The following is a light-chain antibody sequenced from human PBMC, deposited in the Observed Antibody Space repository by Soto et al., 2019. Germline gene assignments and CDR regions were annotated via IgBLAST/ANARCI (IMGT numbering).Light chain of an antibody. J-gene: IGKJ4*01. CDR3: QQYGSSPLT. CDR2: DVS. V-gene: IGKV3-11*01. CDR1: QSVDNY. Sequence: EIVLTQSPATLSLSPGERATLSCRASQSVDNYLAWYQQKPGQAPRLLIYDVSNRATGTPARFGGSGSGTDFTLSISSLEPEDFAVYYCQQYGSSPLTFGGGTKVEIK.